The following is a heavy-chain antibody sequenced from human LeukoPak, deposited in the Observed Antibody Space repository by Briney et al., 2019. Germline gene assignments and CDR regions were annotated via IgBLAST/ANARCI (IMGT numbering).Heavy chain of an antibody. CDR1: GGSISSYY. V-gene: IGHV4-59*01. CDR3: ARGSSSSSFMRGRPYYYYYRDV. J-gene: IGHJ6*03. CDR2: IYCSGST. D-gene: IGHD6-6*01. Sequence: SETLSLTCAVSGGSISSYYWSWIRQPPGKGLEWIGDIYCSGSTNYNPSLKSRVTTSLDTSKNQFSLKLSSVPAADTAVYYCARGSSSSSFMRGRPYYYYYRDVLRKGTTVTVSS.